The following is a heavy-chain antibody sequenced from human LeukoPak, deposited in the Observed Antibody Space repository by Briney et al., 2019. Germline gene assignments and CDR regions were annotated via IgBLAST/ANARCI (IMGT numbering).Heavy chain of an antibody. V-gene: IGHV1-3*01. J-gene: IGHJ4*02. CDR3: ARSSKIFGELQP. CDR1: GYTFTSYA. CDR2: INAGNGNT. Sequence: ASVKVSCKASGYTFTSYAMHWVRQAPGQRLEWMGWINAGNGNTKYTQKFQGRVTITRDTSASTAYMELSSLRSEDTAVYYCARSSKIFGELQPWGQGTLVTVSS. D-gene: IGHD3-10*01.